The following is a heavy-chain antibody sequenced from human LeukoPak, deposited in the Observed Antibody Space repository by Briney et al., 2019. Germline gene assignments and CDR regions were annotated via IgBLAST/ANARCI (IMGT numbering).Heavy chain of an antibody. V-gene: IGHV4-59*08. D-gene: IGHD5-18*01. J-gene: IGHJ5*02. Sequence: SETLSLTCTVSGVSISSYYWSWIRQPPGKGLEWIGYIYYSGSTNYNPSLKSRVTISVDTSKNQFSLKLTSVTAADTAVYYCARLLVDSYGYWFDPWGQGTLVTVSS. CDR2: IYYSGST. CDR3: ARLLVDSYGYWFDP. CDR1: GVSISSYY.